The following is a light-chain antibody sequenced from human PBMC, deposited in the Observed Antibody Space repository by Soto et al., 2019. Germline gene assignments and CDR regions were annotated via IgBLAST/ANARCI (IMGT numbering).Light chain of an antibody. J-gene: IGLJ3*02. CDR2: NKN. Sequence: QSVLTQPPSASGTPGQRVTVSCSGSRSNIGSHPVHWYQQLPGTAPKLLIFNKNLRPSGVPDRFSGSKSGTSASLAISGLQSEDEAHYYCSAWDDSLNGPVFGEGTKLTVL. CDR1: RSNIGSHP. CDR3: SAWDDSLNGPV. V-gene: IGLV1-44*01.